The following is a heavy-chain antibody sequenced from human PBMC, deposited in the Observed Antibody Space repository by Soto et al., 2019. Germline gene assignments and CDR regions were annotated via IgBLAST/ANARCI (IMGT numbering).Heavy chain of an antibody. CDR1: GGSISSYY. D-gene: IGHD2-21*01. CDR3: AIGASIPAIFDY. J-gene: IGHJ4*02. CDR2: IYYSGST. Sequence: PSETLSLTCTVSGGSISSYYWSWIRQPPGKGLEWIGYIYYSGSTNYNPSLKSRVTISVDTSKNQFSLKLSSVTAADTAVYYCAIGASIPAIFDYWGQGTLVTVSS. V-gene: IGHV4-59*01.